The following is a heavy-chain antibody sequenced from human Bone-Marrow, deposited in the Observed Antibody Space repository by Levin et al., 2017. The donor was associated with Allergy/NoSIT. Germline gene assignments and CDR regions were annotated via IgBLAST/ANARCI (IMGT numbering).Heavy chain of an antibody. V-gene: IGHV3-21*01. CDR3: ARDFPPIPIGGFYDSRGYQPNYFDY. D-gene: IGHD3-22*01. CDR1: GFTFSTYS. J-gene: IGHJ4*02. CDR2: ISNRNNYT. Sequence: PGGSLRLSCAASGFTFSTYSMNWVRQAPGKGLEWVSYISNRNNYTYYADSVKGRFTISRDNAKNSLYLQMNSLRAEDTAVYYCARDFPPIPIGGFYDSRGYQPNYFDYWGQGTLVTVSS.